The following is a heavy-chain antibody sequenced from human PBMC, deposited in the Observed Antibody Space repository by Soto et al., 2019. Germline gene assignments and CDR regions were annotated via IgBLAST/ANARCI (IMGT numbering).Heavy chain of an antibody. J-gene: IGHJ5*02. CDR2: VYYSGST. D-gene: IGHD4-17*01. CDR3: AGHYGGNPNWFDP. CDR1: GGSISSSSYY. Sequence: QLQLQESGPGLVKPSETLSLTCTVSGGSISSSSYYWGWIRQPPGKGLEWIGSVYYSGSTYYNPSLESRVTISVDTSKNQFSLKLSSVTAADTAVYYCAGHYGGNPNWFDPWGQGTLVTVSS. V-gene: IGHV4-39*01.